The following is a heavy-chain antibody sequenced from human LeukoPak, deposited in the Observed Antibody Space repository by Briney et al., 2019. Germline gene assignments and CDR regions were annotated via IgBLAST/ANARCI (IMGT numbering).Heavy chain of an antibody. Sequence: GGSLRLSCAASGFTFSSYAMHWVRQAPGKGLEWVVVISYDGSNKYYADSVKGRFTISRDNSKNTLYLQMNSLRAEDTAVYYCAKDGIAVAGTPPRYWGQGTLVTVSS. V-gene: IGHV3-30-3*01. D-gene: IGHD6-19*01. J-gene: IGHJ4*02. CDR3: AKDGIAVAGTPPRY. CDR2: ISYDGSNK. CDR1: GFTFSSYA.